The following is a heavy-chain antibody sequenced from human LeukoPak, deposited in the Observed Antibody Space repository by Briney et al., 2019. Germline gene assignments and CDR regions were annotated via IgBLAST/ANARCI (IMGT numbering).Heavy chain of an antibody. D-gene: IGHD6-6*01. Sequence: GGSLRLSCAASGFTVSSNYMSWVRQAPGKGLEWVSAISGSGGSTYYADSVKGRFTISRDNSKNTLYLQMNSLRAEDTAVYYCAKSEQLFAQFDYWGQGTLVTVSS. J-gene: IGHJ4*02. V-gene: IGHV3-23*01. CDR1: GFTVSSNY. CDR3: AKSEQLFAQFDY. CDR2: ISGSGGST.